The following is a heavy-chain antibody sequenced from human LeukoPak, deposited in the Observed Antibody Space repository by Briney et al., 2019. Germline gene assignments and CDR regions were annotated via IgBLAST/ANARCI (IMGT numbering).Heavy chain of an antibody. J-gene: IGHJ4*02. Sequence: GASGNLSCKPSGRTFTSSAISSVRQAPGLRLEGMRRIIPIFGIANYAQKFQGRVTITAEKSTSTAYMDLSSLRSEDTAVYYCARGDYYDSSGYPRTFYYWGQGTLVTVSS. CDR3: ARGDYYDSSGYPRTFYY. CDR1: GRTFTSSA. V-gene: IGHV1-69*04. D-gene: IGHD3-22*01. CDR2: IIPIFGIA.